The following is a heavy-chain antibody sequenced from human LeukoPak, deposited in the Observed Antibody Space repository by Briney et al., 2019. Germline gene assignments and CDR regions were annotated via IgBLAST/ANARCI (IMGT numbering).Heavy chain of an antibody. V-gene: IGHV1-69*05. Sequence: GASVKISCEASGGTFSSYAISWVRQAPGQGLEWMGRIIPIFGTANYAQKFQGRVTITTDESTSTAYMELSSLRSEDTAVYYCARPLKYYYDSSGYTQWGQGTLVTVSS. J-gene: IGHJ4*02. CDR2: IIPIFGTA. CDR3: ARPLKYYYDSSGYTQ. CDR1: GGTFSSYA. D-gene: IGHD3-22*01.